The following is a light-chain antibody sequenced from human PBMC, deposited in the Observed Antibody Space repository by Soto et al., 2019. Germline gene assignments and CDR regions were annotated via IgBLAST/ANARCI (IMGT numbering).Light chain of an antibody. V-gene: IGLV2-14*01. CDR1: SSDVGGYNY. CDR2: EVS. CDR3: SSYTSSSTRV. J-gene: IGLJ1*01. Sequence: LTQPASVSGSPGQSITISCTGTSSDVGGYNYVSWYQHHPGKASELMIFEVSNRPSGVSHRFSGSKSGNTASLTISGLQTEDEGDYYCSSYTSSSTRVFGTGTKVTVL.